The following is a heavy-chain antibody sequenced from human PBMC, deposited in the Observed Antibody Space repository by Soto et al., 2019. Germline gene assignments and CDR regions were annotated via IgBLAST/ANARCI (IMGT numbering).Heavy chain of an antibody. D-gene: IGHD3-22*01. CDR2: ISAYNGNT. CDR3: ARDTGSYYDSSGLFDY. J-gene: IGHJ4*02. V-gene: IGHV1-18*04. Sequence: ASVKVSCKASGYTFTSYGISWVRRAPGQGLEWMGWISAYNGNTNYAQKLQGRVTMTTDTSTSTAYMELRSLRSDDTAVYYCARDTGSYYDSSGLFDYWGQGTLVTVSS. CDR1: GYTFTSYG.